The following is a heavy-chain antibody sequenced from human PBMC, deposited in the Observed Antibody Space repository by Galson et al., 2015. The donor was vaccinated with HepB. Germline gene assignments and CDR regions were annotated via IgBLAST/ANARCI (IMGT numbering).Heavy chain of an antibody. J-gene: IGHJ4*02. V-gene: IGHV1-3*04. CDR1: GYIFTTYT. Sequence: SVKVSCKASGYIFTTYTIHWVRQAPGHGLEWMGWINTGNGNTKYSQKVQGRVTISRDTSASTAYMELTSLRSEDTAVYYCARKRWDDFGFWGQGTLVTVYS. CDR3: ARKRWDDFGF. D-gene: IGHD1-26*01. CDR2: INTGNGNT.